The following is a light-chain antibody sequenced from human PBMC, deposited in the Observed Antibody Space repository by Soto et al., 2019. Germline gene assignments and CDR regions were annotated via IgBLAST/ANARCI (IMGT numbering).Light chain of an antibody. Sequence: DIQMTQSPSTLSASVGDRVTITCRASQSTSNWLAWYQQKPGKAPKLLIYDASSLESGVPSRFSGSGSGTGFTLTISSLQPDDVATYYCQQYNAYSWTFGQGTKVEIK. CDR1: QSTSNW. J-gene: IGKJ1*01. CDR2: DAS. CDR3: QQYNAYSWT. V-gene: IGKV1-5*01.